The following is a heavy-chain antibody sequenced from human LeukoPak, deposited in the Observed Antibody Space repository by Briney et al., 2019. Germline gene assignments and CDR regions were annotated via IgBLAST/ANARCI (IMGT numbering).Heavy chain of an antibody. CDR3: ASQMATIRGYFDY. D-gene: IGHD5-24*01. CDR1: GGTFSSYA. Sequence: SVKVSCKASGGTFSSYAISWVRQAPGQGLEWMGGIIPIFGTANYAQKFQGRVTITADESTSTAYMELSSLRSEDTAVYYCASQMATIRGYFDYWGQGTLVTVSS. V-gene: IGHV1-69*13. CDR2: IIPIFGTA. J-gene: IGHJ4*02.